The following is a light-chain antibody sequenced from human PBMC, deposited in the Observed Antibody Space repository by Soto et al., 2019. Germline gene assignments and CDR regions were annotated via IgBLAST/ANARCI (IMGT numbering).Light chain of an antibody. J-gene: IGLJ3*02. CDR3: ATWDDSLDGPV. CDR2: SND. V-gene: IGLV1-44*01. Sequence: QSVLTQPPSATGTPGQTVTDSCSGRGSGIGGNTVSWYQQLPGTAPRLLTHSNDRRPSVVPDRFSGSKSGASASLAISGLQSEDEADYYCATWDDSLDGPVFGGGTKLTVL. CDR1: GSGIGGNT.